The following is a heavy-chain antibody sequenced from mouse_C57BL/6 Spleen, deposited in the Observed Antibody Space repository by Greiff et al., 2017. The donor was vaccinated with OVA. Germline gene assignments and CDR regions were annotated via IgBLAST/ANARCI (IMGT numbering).Heavy chain of an antibody. J-gene: IGHJ4*01. V-gene: IGHV1-53*01. D-gene: IGHD1-1*01. CDR1: GYTFTSYW. CDR3: ARARYYGSSYDYYAMDY. CDR2: INPSNGGT. Sequence: VKVQQPGTELVKPGASVKLSCKASGYTFTSYWMHWVKQRPGQGLEWIGNINPSNGGTNYNEKFKSKATLTVDKSSSTAYMQLSSLTSEDSAVYYCARARYYGSSYDYYAMDYWGQGTSVTVSS.